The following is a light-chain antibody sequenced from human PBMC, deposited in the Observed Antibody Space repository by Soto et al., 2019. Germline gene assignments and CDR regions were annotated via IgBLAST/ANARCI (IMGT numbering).Light chain of an antibody. V-gene: IGKV3-15*01. J-gene: IGKJ5*01. CDR2: GES. CDR1: QSVSSN. CDR3: QRYNNWPIT. Sequence: IVMTQSQATLSVSPGEGAPLSCRASQSVSSNLAWYRQKPGQGPSLLIYGESTRANGIPARFSGSGSGKEFTLTISSMKSEDFAVYYCQRYNNWPITFGQGKRLEIK.